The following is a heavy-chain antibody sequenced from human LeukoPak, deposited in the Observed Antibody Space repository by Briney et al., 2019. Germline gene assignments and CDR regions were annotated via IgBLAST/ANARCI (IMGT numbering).Heavy chain of an antibody. CDR3: GRPLQRGSWTQRALDY. V-gene: IGHV1-8*01. CDR2: MNPNSDNA. J-gene: IGHJ4*02. Sequence: ASVKVSCKASGYTFTSYDISWVRQATGQGLEWMGWMNPNSDNAGYAQRFQGRVTMTRSNSISTAYMELTSLRSEDTAVYYCGRPLQRGSWTQRALDYWGQGTLVTVSS. D-gene: IGHD3-10*01. CDR1: GYTFTSYD.